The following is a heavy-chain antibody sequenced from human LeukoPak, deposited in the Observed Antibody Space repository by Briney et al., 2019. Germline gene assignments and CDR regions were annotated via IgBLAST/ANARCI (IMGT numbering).Heavy chain of an antibody. CDR2: ISSSGSTI. Sequence: GGSLRLSCAASGFPFSDYYMSWIHQAPGKGLEWVSYISSSGSTIYYADSVKGRFTISRDNAKNSLYLQMNSLRAEDTAVYYCAARYYDSSGYYVYWGQGTLVTVSS. D-gene: IGHD3-22*01. V-gene: IGHV3-11*01. CDR3: AARYYDSSGYYVY. CDR1: GFPFSDYY. J-gene: IGHJ4*02.